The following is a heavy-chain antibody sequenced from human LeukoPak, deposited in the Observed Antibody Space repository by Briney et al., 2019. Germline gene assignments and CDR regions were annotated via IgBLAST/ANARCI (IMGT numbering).Heavy chain of an antibody. CDR3: ARDPSYDFWSGTQPVDY. CDR1: GFTFSSYS. Sequence: GGSLRLSCAASGFTFSSYSMNWVRQAPGKGLEWVSSISSSYIYYADSVKGRFTISRDNAKNSLYLQMNSLRAEDTAVYYCARDPSYDFWSGTQPVDYWGQGTLVTVSS. D-gene: IGHD3-3*01. J-gene: IGHJ4*02. CDR2: ISSSYI. V-gene: IGHV3-21*01.